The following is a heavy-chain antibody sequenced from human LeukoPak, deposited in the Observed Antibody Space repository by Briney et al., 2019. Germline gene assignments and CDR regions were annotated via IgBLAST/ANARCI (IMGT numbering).Heavy chain of an antibody. CDR1: GFTFDDYG. CDR3: ARGSLPGAFDI. CDR2: INWNGGST. V-gene: IGHV3-20*04. J-gene: IGHJ3*02. Sequence: GGSLRLSCAASGFTFDDYGMSWVRQPPGKGLGWVSGINWNGGSTGYADSVKGRFTISRDNAKNSLYLQMNSLRAEDTALYYCARGSLPGAFDIWGQGTMVTVSS.